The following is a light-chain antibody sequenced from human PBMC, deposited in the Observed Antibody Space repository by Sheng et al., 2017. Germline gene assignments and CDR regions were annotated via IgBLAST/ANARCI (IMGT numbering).Light chain of an antibody. CDR2: AAS. CDR1: QGISTY. V-gene: IGKV1-27*01. Sequence: TRMTQSPSSFSASTGDRVTITCRASQGISTYLAWYQQKPGKVPKLLIYAASTLQSGVPSRFSGSGSGTDFTLTISSLQPEDVATYYCQKYNSAPLTFGGGTKVEIK. CDR3: QKYNSAPLT. J-gene: IGKJ4*01.